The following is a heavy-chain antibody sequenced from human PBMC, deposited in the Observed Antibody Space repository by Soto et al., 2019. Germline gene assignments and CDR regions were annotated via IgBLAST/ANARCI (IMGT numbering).Heavy chain of an antibody. Sequence: GGSLRLSCAASGFTFDDYAMHWVRQAPGKGLEWVSGISWNSGSIGYADSVKGRFTISRDNAKNTLYLQMNSLRAEDTAVYYCAKGDSSTSFNPIHEAFDIWGQGTMVTVSS. CDR3: AKGDSSTSFNPIHEAFDI. CDR1: GFTFDDYA. CDR2: ISWNSGSI. V-gene: IGHV3-9*01. D-gene: IGHD2-2*01. J-gene: IGHJ3*02.